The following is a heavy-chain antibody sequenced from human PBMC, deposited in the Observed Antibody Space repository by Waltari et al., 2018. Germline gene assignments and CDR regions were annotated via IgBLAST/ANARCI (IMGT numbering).Heavy chain of an antibody. D-gene: IGHD6-13*01. CDR3: ARDPSSSWYRPNWFDP. CDR1: GGTFSSHA. CDR2: IIPIFGTA. V-gene: IGHV1-69*01. Sequence: QVQLVQSGAEVKKPGSSVKVSCKASGGTFSSHAISWVRQAPGQGLEWMGGIIPIFGTANYAQKFQGRVTITADESTSTAYMELSSLRSEDTAVYYCARDPSSSWYRPNWFDPWGQGTLVTVSS. J-gene: IGHJ5*02.